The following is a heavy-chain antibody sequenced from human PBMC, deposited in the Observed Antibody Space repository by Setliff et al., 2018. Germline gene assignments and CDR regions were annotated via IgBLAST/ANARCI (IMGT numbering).Heavy chain of an antibody. V-gene: IGHV3-48*01. CDR2: ININVDSI. Sequence: GGSLRLSCAASGFNFRNSAMNWVRQAPGKGLEWISYININVDSIYYADSVKGRVTISRDDARSTMYLQMNRLRAEDTAVYYCARDNWVDSVMVTEKGEFWGQGTQVTV. D-gene: IGHD5-18*01. J-gene: IGHJ4*02. CDR1: GFNFRNSA. CDR3: ARDNWVDSVMVTEKGEF.